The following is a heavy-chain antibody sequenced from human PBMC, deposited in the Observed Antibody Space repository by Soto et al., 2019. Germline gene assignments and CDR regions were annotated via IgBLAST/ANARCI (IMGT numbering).Heavy chain of an antibody. CDR3: AGAKPGIAEAGINSFDI. J-gene: IGHJ3*02. Sequence: SQTLSLTCAISGDSVSSNSAAWIWIRQSPSRGLEWLGRTYYRSKWYNNYAVSVKSRITINPDTSKNQFSLQLNSVTPEDTAVYNCAGAKPGIAEAGINSFDIWGKGKMVPVPS. D-gene: IGHD6-13*01. CDR2: TYYRSKWYN. CDR1: GDSVSSNSAA. V-gene: IGHV6-1*01.